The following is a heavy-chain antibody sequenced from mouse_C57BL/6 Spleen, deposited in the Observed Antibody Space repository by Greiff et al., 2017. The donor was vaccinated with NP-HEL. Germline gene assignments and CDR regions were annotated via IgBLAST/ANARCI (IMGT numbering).Heavy chain of an antibody. V-gene: IGHV1-82*01. CDR3: AAHFEGFAY. Sequence: VQVVESGPELVKPGASVKISCKASGYAFSSSWMNWVKQRPGKGLEWIGRIYPGDGGTNYNGKFKGKATLTADKSSSTAYMQLSSLTSEDSAVYFCAAHFEGFAYWGQGTLVTVSA. J-gene: IGHJ3*01. CDR1: GYAFSSSW. CDR2: IYPGDGGT.